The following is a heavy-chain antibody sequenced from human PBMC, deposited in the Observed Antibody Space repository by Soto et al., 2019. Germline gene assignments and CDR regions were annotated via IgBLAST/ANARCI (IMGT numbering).Heavy chain of an antibody. J-gene: IGHJ6*02. D-gene: IGHD2-2*01. CDR2: IIPIFETT. CDR1: GGTFSNYA. Sequence: QVQLVQSGAEVKKPGSSVKVSCKASGGTFSNYAFSWVRQVPGQGLEWMGGIIPIFETTNYAQKFQGRVTITADVSTSTTYMELSSLSSEDTAVFFCARDMIPAAISYRYYAMDVWGQGTTVTVSS. V-gene: IGHV1-69*01. CDR3: ARDMIPAAISYRYYAMDV.